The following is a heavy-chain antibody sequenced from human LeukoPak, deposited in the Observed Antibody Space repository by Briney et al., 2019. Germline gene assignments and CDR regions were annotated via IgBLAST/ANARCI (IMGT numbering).Heavy chain of an antibody. CDR2: ISSSSSYI. Sequence: GGSLRLSCAASGFTFSSYSINWVRQAPGKGLEWVSSISSSSSYIYYADSVKGRFTLSRDNARNSLYLQMNSLRAEDTAVYYCARELYYYGSGSYYNGYYFDYWGQGTLVTVSS. CDR3: ARELYYYGSGSYYNGYYFDY. CDR1: GFTFSSYS. V-gene: IGHV3-21*01. D-gene: IGHD3-10*01. J-gene: IGHJ4*02.